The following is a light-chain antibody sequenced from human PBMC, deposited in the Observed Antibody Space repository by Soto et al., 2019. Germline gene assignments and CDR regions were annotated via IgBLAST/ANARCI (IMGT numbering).Light chain of an antibody. CDR2: EVT. V-gene: IGLV2-14*01. J-gene: IGLJ1*01. CDR3: SSYSATNTLV. Sequence: QSVLTQPASVSGSPGQSITISCTGTSSDVGGYNYVSWYQQYPGKAPKVMIYEVTNRPSGVTSRFSGSKSENTASLTISGLQAEDEADYYCSSYSATNTLVFGSGTKLTVL. CDR1: SSDVGGYNY.